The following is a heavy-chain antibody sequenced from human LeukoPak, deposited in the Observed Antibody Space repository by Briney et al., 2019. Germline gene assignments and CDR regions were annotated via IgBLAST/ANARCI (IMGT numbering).Heavy chain of an antibody. CDR3: AKGYCSSTSCPADY. D-gene: IGHD2-2*01. CDR1: GYSISSGYY. V-gene: IGHV4-38-2*02. J-gene: IGHJ4*02. Sequence: SETLSLTCTVSGYSISSGYYWGWIRQPPGKGLEWIGSVYHGGNSYYDPSLKSRVTISVDTSKNQFSLKLSSVTAADTAVYYCAKGYCSSTSCPADYRGQGILVTVSS. CDR2: VYHGGNS.